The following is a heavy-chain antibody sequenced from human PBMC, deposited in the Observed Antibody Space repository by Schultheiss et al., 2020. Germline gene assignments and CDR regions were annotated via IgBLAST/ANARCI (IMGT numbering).Heavy chain of an antibody. CDR3: ARATFYFATSDLQFDY. J-gene: IGHJ4*02. V-gene: IGHV3-74*01. CDR1: GFTFSSYW. D-gene: IGHD3-22*01. Sequence: GGSLRLACAASGFTFSSYWMHWVRQAPGKGLVWVSRINSDGSSTSYADSVKGRFTISRDNAKNTLYLQMNSLRAEDTAVYYCARATFYFATSDLQFDYWGKGTLVTVSS. CDR2: INSDGSST.